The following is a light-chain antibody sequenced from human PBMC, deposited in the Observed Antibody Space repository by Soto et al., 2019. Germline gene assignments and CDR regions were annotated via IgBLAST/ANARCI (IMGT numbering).Light chain of an antibody. Sequence: EVVLTQSPGTLSLSPGERASISCRASQSVSNNYLAWYQQKPGQSPNLLIFGSSDRATGIPDRFSGSGSGTDFTLTISRLEPEDFAVYYCQQYGSSPPYTFGQGTKLEIK. CDR1: QSVSNNY. CDR2: GSS. V-gene: IGKV3-20*01. CDR3: QQYGSSPPYT. J-gene: IGKJ2*01.